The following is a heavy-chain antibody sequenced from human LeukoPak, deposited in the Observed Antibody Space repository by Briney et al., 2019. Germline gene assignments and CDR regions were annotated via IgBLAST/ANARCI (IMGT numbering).Heavy chain of an antibody. D-gene: IGHD3-22*01. J-gene: IGHJ5*02. CDR3: AREGSSGYFSWFDP. CDR2: ISSGSSYI. CDR1: GFTFSSYS. Sequence: GGSLRLSCAASGFTFSSYSMNWVRQAPGKGLEWVSSISSGSSYIYYADSVKGRFTISRDNAKNSLYLQMNSLRAEDTAVYYCAREGSSGYFSWFDPWGQGTLVTVSS. V-gene: IGHV3-21*01.